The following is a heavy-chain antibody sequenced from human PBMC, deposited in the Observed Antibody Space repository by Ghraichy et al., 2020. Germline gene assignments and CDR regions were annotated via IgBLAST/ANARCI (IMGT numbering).Heavy chain of an antibody. Sequence: GESLNITCAASGFPFNTHTMHWVRRAPGRGLEWVGLISHDGSDKFYADSVRGRFTISRDNSKNTVSLQMDSLTAEDTAVYFCAREPYSINYYYGMDVWGQGTTVTVSS. CDR3: AREPYSINYYYGMDV. V-gene: IGHV3-30*04. CDR1: GFPFNTHT. CDR2: ISHDGSDK. J-gene: IGHJ6*02. D-gene: IGHD6-13*01.